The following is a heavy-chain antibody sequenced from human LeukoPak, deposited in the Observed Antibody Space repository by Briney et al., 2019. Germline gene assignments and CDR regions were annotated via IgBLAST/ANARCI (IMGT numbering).Heavy chain of an antibody. Sequence: PSETLSLTCAVYGGSFSGYYWSWIRHPPGKGLEWIGEINHSGSTNYNPSLKSRVTISVDTSKNQFSLKLSSVTAADTAVYYCASELRYFDWLLFGGRGNWGQGTLVTVSS. CDR2: INHSGST. CDR3: ASELRYFDWLLFGGRGN. V-gene: IGHV4-34*01. J-gene: IGHJ4*02. CDR1: GGSFSGYY. D-gene: IGHD3-9*01.